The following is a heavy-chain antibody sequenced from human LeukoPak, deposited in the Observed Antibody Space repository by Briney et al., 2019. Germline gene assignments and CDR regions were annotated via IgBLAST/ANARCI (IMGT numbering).Heavy chain of an antibody. V-gene: IGHV1-18*01. CDR1: GYTFTSYG. CDR3: ARDLHCSSTSCRPVRFDP. D-gene: IGHD2-2*01. J-gene: IGHJ5*02. Sequence: ASVKVSCKASGYTFTSYGISWLRQAPGQGLEWMGWISAYNGNTNYAQKLQGRVTMTTDTSTSTAYMELRSLRSDDTAVYYCARDLHCSSTSCRPVRFDPWGQGTLVTVSS. CDR2: ISAYNGNT.